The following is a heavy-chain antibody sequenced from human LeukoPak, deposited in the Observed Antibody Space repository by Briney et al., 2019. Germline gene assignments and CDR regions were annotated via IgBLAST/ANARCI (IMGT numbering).Heavy chain of an antibody. CDR1: GGSINTYY. CDR2: IHYSGST. CDR3: AKSTYSFGSGFDP. D-gene: IGHD5-18*01. J-gene: IGHJ5*02. V-gene: IGHV4-59*01. Sequence: SETLSLTCTVSGGSINTYYWSWIRQPPGKGLEWIGHIHYSGSTNYNPSLKSRVTISVDTSKNQFSLKLNSVTAADTAVYYCAKSTYSFGSGFDPWGQGTLVTVS.